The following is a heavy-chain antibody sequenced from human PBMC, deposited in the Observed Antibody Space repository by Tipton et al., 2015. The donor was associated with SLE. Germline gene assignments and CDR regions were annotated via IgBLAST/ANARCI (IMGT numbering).Heavy chain of an antibody. J-gene: IGHJ4*02. D-gene: IGHD1-26*01. CDR1: GGSFSGYY. V-gene: IGHV4-34*01. Sequence: TLSLTCAVYGGSFSGYYWSWIRQPPGKGLEWIGEINHSGSTNYNPSLKSRVTISVDTSKNQFSLKLSSVTAADTAVYYCASFSGSGGYWGQGTLVTVSS. CDR2: INHSGST. CDR3: ASFSGSGGY.